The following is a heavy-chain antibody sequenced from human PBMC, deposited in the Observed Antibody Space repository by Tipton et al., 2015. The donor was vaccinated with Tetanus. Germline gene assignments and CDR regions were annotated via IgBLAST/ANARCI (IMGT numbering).Heavy chain of an antibody. CDR3: ARDRGVRGGYYYYHGMDV. CDR1: GGSISSDGAY. Sequence: GLVKPSETLSLTCTVSGGSISSDGAYWSWIRQHPGESLEWIGYISNSGSTYYNPSLKSRVTISVDTSQKQISLKVNSVTAADTAVYYCARDRGVRGGYYYYHGMDVWGQGTTVTVSS. J-gene: IGHJ6*02. D-gene: IGHD3-10*01. V-gene: IGHV4-31*03. CDR2: ISNSGST.